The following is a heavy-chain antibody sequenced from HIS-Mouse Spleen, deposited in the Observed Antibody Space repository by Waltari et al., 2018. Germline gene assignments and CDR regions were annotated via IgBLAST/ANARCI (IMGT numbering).Heavy chain of an antibody. CDR3: AREVTLTGYFDY. CDR2: INHSGST. CDR1: GGSFSGYY. V-gene: IGHV4-34*01. Sequence: QVQLQQWGAGLLKPSETLSLTCAVYGGSFSGYYWSWIRQPPGKGLEWIGEINHSGSTNYTPSLKGRFTISRDNAKNSLYLQMNSLRAEDTAVYYCAREVTLTGYFDYWGQGTLVTVSS. D-gene: IGHD7-27*01. J-gene: IGHJ4*02.